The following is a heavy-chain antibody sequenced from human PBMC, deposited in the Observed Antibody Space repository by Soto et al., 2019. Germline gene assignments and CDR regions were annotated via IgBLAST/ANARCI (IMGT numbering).Heavy chain of an antibody. Sequence: GGSMRLSFAASGFTFSVSAMHWVRQASGKGLEWVGRIRSKANSYATAYAALVKGRFTISRDDSKNTAYLQMNSLKTDDTAVYYCSRWGDYLNDGFDIWGQGTMVTVSS. CDR2: IRSKANSYAT. V-gene: IGHV3-73*01. CDR3: SRWGDYLNDGFDI. CDR1: GFTFSVSA. D-gene: IGHD4-17*01. J-gene: IGHJ3*02.